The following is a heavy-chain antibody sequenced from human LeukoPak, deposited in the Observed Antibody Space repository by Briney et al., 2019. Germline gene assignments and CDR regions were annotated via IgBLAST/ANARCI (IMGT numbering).Heavy chain of an antibody. CDR1: GGSISSYY. CDR2: INHSGST. V-gene: IGHV4-34*01. D-gene: IGHD5-12*01. J-gene: IGHJ6*03. CDR3: ARRIVATSLFVRGLHYYYYYMDV. Sequence: PSETLSLTCTVSGGSISSYYWSWIRQPPGKGLEWIGEINHSGSTNYNPSLKSRVTISVDTSKNQFSLKLSSVTAADTAVYYCARRIVATSLFVRGLHYYYYYMDVWGKGTTVTVSS.